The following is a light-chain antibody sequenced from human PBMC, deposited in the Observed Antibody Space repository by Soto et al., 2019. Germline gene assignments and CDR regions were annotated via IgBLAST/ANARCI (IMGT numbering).Light chain of an antibody. Sequence: DVQVTQFPSSVAASVGDRVIITCQTTQNIGNWLAWYQQKAGKVPQLLIYAASSLQPGVPSRFSGRGPGPVFTLTISSLQPEDSAIYYCQQANMFPFTFGGGTKVDI. CDR1: QNIGNW. CDR2: AAS. J-gene: IGKJ4*01. CDR3: QQANMFPFT. V-gene: IGKV1-12*02.